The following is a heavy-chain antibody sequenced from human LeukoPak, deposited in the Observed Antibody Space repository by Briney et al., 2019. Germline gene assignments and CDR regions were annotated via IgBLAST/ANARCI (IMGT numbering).Heavy chain of an antibody. Sequence: SETLSLTCAVYGGSFSGYYWSWIRQPPGKGLEWIGEINHSGSTNYNPSLKSRVTISVDTSKNQFSLKLSSVTAADTAVYYCARAAWPYYDFWCGHNWFDPWGQGTLVTAS. CDR3: ARAAWPYYDFWCGHNWFDP. J-gene: IGHJ5*02. D-gene: IGHD3-3*01. CDR1: GGSFSGYY. CDR2: INHSGST. V-gene: IGHV4-34*01.